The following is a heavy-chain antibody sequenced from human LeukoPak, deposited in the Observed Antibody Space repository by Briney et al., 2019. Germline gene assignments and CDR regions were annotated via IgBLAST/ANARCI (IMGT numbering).Heavy chain of an antibody. V-gene: IGHV4-59*01. D-gene: IGHD3-9*01. J-gene: IGHJ6*03. CDR2: IYYSGST. CDR3: ASSVYDILTGYRNYYYYYYMDV. CDR1: GGSISSYY. Sequence: SETLSLTCTVSGGSISSYYWSWIRQPPGKGLEWIGYIYYSGSTNYNPSLKSRVTISVDTSKNQFSLKLSSVTAADTAVYYCASSVYDILTGYRNYYYYYYMDVWGKGTTVTVSS.